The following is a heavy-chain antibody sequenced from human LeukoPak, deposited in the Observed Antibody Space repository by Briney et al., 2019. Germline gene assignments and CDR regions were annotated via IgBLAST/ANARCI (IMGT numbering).Heavy chain of an antibody. V-gene: IGHV3-23*01. J-gene: IGHJ4*02. CDR2: ISDSGGRT. D-gene: IGHD4/OR15-4a*01. CDR1: GITLSNYG. Sequence: PGGSLRLSCAVSGITLSNYGMSWVRQAPGKGLEWVAGISDSGGRTNYADSVKGRFTISRDNPKNTLYLQMNSLRAEDTAVYYCARVSGVLTDYFDYWGQGTLVTVSS. CDR3: ARVSGVLTDYFDY.